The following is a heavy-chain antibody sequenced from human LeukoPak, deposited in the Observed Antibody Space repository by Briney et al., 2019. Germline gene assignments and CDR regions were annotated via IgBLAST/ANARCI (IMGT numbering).Heavy chain of an antibody. D-gene: IGHD3-22*01. Sequence: GRSLRLSCAASGFTFVDYAMHWVRQAPGKGLEWVSGISWNSGSIGYADSVKGRFTISRDNAKNSLYLQMNSLRAEDTALYYCAKDIYYYDSSGHDAFDIWGQGTMVTVSS. V-gene: IGHV3-9*01. J-gene: IGHJ3*02. CDR1: GFTFVDYA. CDR3: AKDIYYYDSSGHDAFDI. CDR2: ISWNSGSI.